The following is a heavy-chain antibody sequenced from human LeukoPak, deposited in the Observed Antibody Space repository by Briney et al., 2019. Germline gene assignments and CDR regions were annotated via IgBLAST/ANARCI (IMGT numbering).Heavy chain of an antibody. V-gene: IGHV3-30*18. D-gene: IGHD1-26*01. CDR1: GFTFSSYG. CDR3: AKDGNLVY. CDR2: ISYDGSNK. J-gene: IGHJ4*02. Sequence: PGGSLRLSCAASGFTFSSYGMHWVRQAPGKGLKWVAVISYDGSNKYYADSVKGRFTISRDNSKNTLYLQMNSLRAEDTAVYYCAKDGNLVYWGQGTLVTVSS.